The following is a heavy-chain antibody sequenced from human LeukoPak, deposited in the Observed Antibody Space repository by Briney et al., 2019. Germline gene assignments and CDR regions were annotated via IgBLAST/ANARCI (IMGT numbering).Heavy chain of an antibody. J-gene: IGHJ4*02. CDR1: GFTFSSYS. Sequence: GGSLRLSCAASGFTFSSYSMNWVRQALGKGLEWVSSISSSSSYIYYADSVKGRFTISRDNAKNSLYLQMNSLRAEDTAVYYCAKDRSDYSNYAIGVLYYWGQGTLVTVSS. CDR2: ISSSSSYI. V-gene: IGHV3-21*04. D-gene: IGHD4-11*01. CDR3: AKDRSDYSNYAIGVLYY.